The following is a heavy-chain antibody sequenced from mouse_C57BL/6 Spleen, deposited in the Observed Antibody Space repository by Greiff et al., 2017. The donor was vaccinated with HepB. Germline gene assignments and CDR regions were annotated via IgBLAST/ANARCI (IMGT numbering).Heavy chain of an antibody. Sequence: QVQLQQSGPELVKPGASVKISCKASGYAFSSSWMNWVKQRPGKGLEWIGRIYPGDGDTNYNGKFKGKATLTADKSSSTAYMQLSSLTSEDSAVYFCARQLRLTSFDYWGQGTTLTVSS. CDR1: GYAFSSSW. V-gene: IGHV1-82*01. CDR2: IYPGDGDT. CDR3: ARQLRLTSFDY. D-gene: IGHD3-2*02. J-gene: IGHJ2*01.